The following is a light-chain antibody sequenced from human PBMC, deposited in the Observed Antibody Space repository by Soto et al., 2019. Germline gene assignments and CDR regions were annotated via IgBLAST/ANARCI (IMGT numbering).Light chain of an antibody. V-gene: IGKV1-5*01. CDR2: DAS. Sequence: DIQMTQSPSTLSASVGDRVTITCRASQSSSSWLAWYQQKPGKAPKLLIYDASSLESGVPSRFSGSGSGTEFTLTISSLQPDDFVTYYCQQYNSYYTFGHGTKLEIK. J-gene: IGKJ2*01. CDR1: QSSSSW. CDR3: QQYNSYYT.